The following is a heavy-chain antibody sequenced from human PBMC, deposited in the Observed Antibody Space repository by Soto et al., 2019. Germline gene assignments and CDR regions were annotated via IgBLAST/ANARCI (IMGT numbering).Heavy chain of an antibody. J-gene: IGHJ5*02. CDR3: ARSVRFPRQNWFDP. CDR1: GYSFTSYG. CDR2: IYPGDSDT. V-gene: IGHV5-51*01. Sequence: PGESQRISCKGSGYSFTSYGSGWVRQMPGKGLEWMGIIYPGDSDTRYSPSFQGQVAISADKSISTAYLQWSSLKASDTAMYYCARSVRFPRQNWFDPWGQGTLVTVSS. D-gene: IGHD3-3*01.